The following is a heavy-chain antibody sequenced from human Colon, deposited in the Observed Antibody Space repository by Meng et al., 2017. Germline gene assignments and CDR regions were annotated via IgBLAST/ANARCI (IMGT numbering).Heavy chain of an antibody. V-gene: IGHV4-61*01. D-gene: IGHD6-19*01. CDR1: GGSVSSANSS. CDR2: VYNTGNT. J-gene: IGHJ5*02. CDR3: ARGGGRGWANWFDP. Sequence: GSLRLSCTASGGSVSSANSSWSWIRQPPGKGLEWVGYVYNTGNTNSNPSLRSRPTMSVDTSKSQFSLRLTSVTAADTAVYYCARGGGRGWANWFDPWGQGTLVTVSS.